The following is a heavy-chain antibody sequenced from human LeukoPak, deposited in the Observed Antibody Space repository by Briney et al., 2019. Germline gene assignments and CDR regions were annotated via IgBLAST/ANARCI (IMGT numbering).Heavy chain of an antibody. CDR3: ARGVTEINWFDP. CDR2: VYYSGST. Sequence: SETLSLTCTVSGGSVNSGSYYWSWIRQPPGKGLEWIGYVYYSGSTNYNPSLKSRVTISVDTSKNQFSLKLSSVTAADTAVYYCARGVTEINWFDPWGQGTLVTVSS. V-gene: IGHV4-61*01. CDR1: GGSVNSGSYY. D-gene: IGHD2-21*02. J-gene: IGHJ5*02.